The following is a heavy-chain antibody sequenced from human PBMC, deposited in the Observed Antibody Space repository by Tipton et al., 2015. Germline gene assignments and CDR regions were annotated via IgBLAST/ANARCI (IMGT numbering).Heavy chain of an antibody. CDR1: GFTFSTYA. CDR2: ITADGGDT. V-gene: IGHV3-74*01. Sequence: SLRLSCAASGFTFSTYAMSWVRQAPGKGLEWVSGITADGGDTSYADSVQGRFTISRDNTRNTLYLQMNSLRADDTAVYYCARSPQDPAIDYWGQGTLVTVSS. J-gene: IGHJ4*02. CDR3: ARSPQDPAIDY.